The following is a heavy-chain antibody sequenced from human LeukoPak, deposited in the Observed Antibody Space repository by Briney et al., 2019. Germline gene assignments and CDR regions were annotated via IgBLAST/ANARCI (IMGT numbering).Heavy chain of an antibody. V-gene: IGHV4-38-2*01. D-gene: IGHD4-11*01. J-gene: IGHJ5*02. CDR1: GGSFSGYY. Sequence: PSETLSLTCAVYGGSFSGYYWGWIRQPPGKGLEWIGSIYHSGSTYYNPSLKSRVTISVDTSKNHFSLKLTSVTAADTAVYYCARTTVTNNWFDPWGQGTLVTVSS. CDR3: ARTTVTNNWFDP. CDR2: IYHSGST.